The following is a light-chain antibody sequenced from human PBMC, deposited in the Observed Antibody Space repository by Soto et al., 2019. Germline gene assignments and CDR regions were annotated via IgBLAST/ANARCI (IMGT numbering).Light chain of an antibody. Sequence: SYELTQPPSVSVSPGQTASISCSGDKLGDKDVCWYQQKPGQSPVAVIYQDSKRPSGIPERFSGSNSGNTATLTISGTQAMDEDDYYCQAWDSSSYVFGTGTKLTVL. CDR3: QAWDSSSYV. J-gene: IGLJ1*01. CDR2: QDS. CDR1: KLGDKD. V-gene: IGLV3-1*01.